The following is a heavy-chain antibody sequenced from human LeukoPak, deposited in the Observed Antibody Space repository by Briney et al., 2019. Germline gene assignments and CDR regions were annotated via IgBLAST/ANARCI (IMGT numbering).Heavy chain of an antibody. D-gene: IGHD1-7*01. CDR3: AREMGWNYGDY. J-gene: IGHJ4*02. V-gene: IGHV3-7*05. CDR2: IKKDGSEK. CDR1: GFTFSTYW. Sequence: GGSLRLSCAASGFTFSTYWMTWVRQAPGKELEWVANIKKDGSEKYYVDSVRGRFTISRDNAKNSLYLQMNSLRAEDTAVYYCAREMGWNYGDYWGQGTLVTVSS.